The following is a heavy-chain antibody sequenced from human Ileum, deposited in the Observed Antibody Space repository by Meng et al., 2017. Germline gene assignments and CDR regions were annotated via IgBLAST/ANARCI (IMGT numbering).Heavy chain of an antibody. D-gene: IGHD3-16*01. CDR3: ARENWVLDY. Sequence: ASVKVSCKTSGYAFTPYYIHWVRQAPGQGLEWVGCMNPNSGATDFGKKFQGRITLTRDTSISTAYMELTRLTSDDTAIYYCARENWVLDYWGLGTLVTVSS. V-gene: IGHV1-2*02. J-gene: IGHJ4*02. CDR1: GYAFTPYY. CDR2: MNPNSGAT.